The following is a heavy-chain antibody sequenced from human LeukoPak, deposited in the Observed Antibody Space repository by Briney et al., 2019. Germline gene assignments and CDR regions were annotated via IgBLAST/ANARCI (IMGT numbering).Heavy chain of an antibody. D-gene: IGHD6-13*01. V-gene: IGHV3-30*04. Sequence: GGSLRLSCAASGFTFSSYAMHWVRQAPGKGLEWVAVISYDGSNKYCADSVKGQFTISRDNSKNTLYLQMNSLRAEDTAVYYCARDQGIAAASYYFDYWGQGTLVTVSS. CDR1: GFTFSSYA. J-gene: IGHJ4*02. CDR2: ISYDGSNK. CDR3: ARDQGIAAASYYFDY.